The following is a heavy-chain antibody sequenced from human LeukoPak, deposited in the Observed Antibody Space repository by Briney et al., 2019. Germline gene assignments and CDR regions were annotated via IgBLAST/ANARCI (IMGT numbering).Heavy chain of an antibody. J-gene: IGHJ3*02. V-gene: IGHV3-49*04. Sequence: GGSLRLSCATSGFTFGDHSMSGVRQAPGKGLEWISFIRSKIHGGTTEYAASVKGRFTISRDDSKSIAYLQINSLRIEDTAVYYCTRDSTGIDAFDIWGQGIMVTVSS. D-gene: IGHD6-13*01. CDR3: TRDSTGIDAFDI. CDR2: IRSKIHGGTT. CDR1: GFTFGDHS.